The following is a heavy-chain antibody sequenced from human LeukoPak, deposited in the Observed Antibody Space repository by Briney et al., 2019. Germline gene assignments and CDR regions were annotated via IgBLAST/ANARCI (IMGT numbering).Heavy chain of an antibody. D-gene: IGHD2-15*01. CDR3: ALFEVVVGSTQDF. CDR1: GGSFSNYF. Sequence: PSETLSLTCAVYGGSFSNYFWNWIRQPPGKGLEWIAEIHHTGHINYNPSLKSRVTVSVDRSKNQFSLKLTSVTAADTAVYYCALFEVVVGSTQDFWGRGTLVTVSS. CDR2: IHHTGHI. V-gene: IGHV4-34*01. J-gene: IGHJ4*02.